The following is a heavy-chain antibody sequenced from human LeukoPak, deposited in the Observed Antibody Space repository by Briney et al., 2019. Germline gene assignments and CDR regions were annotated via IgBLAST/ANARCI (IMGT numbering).Heavy chain of an antibody. J-gene: IGHJ4*02. CDR2: ISSSCSYI. D-gene: IGHD6-19*01. V-gene: IGHV3-21*01. CDR1: GFTFSSYS. Sequence: GGSLRLSCAASGFTFSSYSMNWVRQAPGKGLEWVSSISSSCSYIYYADSVKGRFTISRDNAKNSLYLQMNSLRAEDTAVYYCARSATDSSGWEPYYFDYWGQGTLVTVSS. CDR3: ARSATDSSGWEPYYFDY.